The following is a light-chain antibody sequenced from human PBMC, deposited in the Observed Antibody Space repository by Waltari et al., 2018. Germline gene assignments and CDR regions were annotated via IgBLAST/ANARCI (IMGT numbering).Light chain of an antibody. CDR1: SRDVGNYTR. CDR2: AVS. Sequence: QSALTQPASVSGSPGPSITISCTGTSRDVGNYTRVSWYQQHPGKAPKLMIYAVSKRPSGVSDRFSGSKSGDTASLTISGLQPEDEADYFCCSYAGSSKGVFGGGTKVTVL. CDR3: CSYAGSSKGV. J-gene: IGLJ2*01. V-gene: IGLV2-23*02.